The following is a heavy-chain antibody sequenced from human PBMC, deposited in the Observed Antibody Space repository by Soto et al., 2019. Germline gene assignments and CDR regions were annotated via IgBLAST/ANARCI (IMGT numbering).Heavy chain of an antibody. V-gene: IGHV1-69*13. Sequence: SVKVSCKTSGGTFSTFGISWVRQDPGQGLEWMGGIIPFFGTAEYSQKFEDRITITADESTNTVYMDLRSLTSEDTAIYYCARTAPMDAGDKYYYDFWGQGALVTVS. CDR1: GGTFSTFG. CDR3: ARTAPMDAGDKYYYDF. D-gene: IGHD3-16*01. CDR2: IIPFFGTA. J-gene: IGHJ4*02.